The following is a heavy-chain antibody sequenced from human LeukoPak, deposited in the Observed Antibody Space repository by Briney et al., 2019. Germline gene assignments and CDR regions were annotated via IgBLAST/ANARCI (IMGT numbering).Heavy chain of an antibody. CDR3: ARLRSGRINDAFDI. CDR1: GGTFSSYA. Sequence: GASVKVSCKASGGTFSSYAISWVRQAPGQGLEWMGIINPSGGSTSYAQKFQGRVTMTRDTSTSTVYMELSSLKASDTAMYYCARLRSGRINDAFDIWGQGTMVTVSS. V-gene: IGHV1-46*01. J-gene: IGHJ3*02. CDR2: INPSGGST. D-gene: IGHD3-3*01.